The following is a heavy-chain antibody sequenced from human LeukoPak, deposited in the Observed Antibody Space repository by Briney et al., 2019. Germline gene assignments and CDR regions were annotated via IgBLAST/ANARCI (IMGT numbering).Heavy chain of an antibody. CDR2: INHSGST. CDR1: GGSFSGYY. J-gene: IGHJ4*02. CDR3: ARGNPYYDFWSGYCFDY. D-gene: IGHD3-3*01. Sequence: SETLSLTCAVYGGSFSGYYWSWIRQPPGKGLEWIGEINHSGSTNYNPSLKSRVTISVDTSKNQFSLKLSSVTVADTAVYYCARGNPYYDFWSGYCFDYWGQGTLVTVSS. V-gene: IGHV4-34*01.